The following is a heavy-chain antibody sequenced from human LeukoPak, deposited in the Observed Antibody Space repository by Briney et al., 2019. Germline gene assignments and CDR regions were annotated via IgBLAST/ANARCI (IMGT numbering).Heavy chain of an antibody. Sequence: GGSLRLSCAASGFTFTNAWMSWVRQAPGKGLEWVGRMKSKTDGGTTDYAAPVKGRFTIPRDDSENTLCMQMNSLKTEDTAVYYCTPGSVNGFWGQGNLVTVS. CDR3: TPGSVNGF. D-gene: IGHD5/OR15-5a*01. V-gene: IGHV3-15*05. J-gene: IGHJ4*02. CDR1: GFTFTNAW. CDR2: MKSKTDGGTT.